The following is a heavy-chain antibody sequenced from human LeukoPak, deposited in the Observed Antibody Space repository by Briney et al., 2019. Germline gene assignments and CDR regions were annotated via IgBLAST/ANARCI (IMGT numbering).Heavy chain of an antibody. Sequence: VESLKISCKGSGYSFANYWIAWVRQMPGTVMEWMGSIYPRDSDTKYNPSFQGQVSISADKSISTAYLQWNSLQASDTAIYYCARSDSSTLTWFDPWGQGTLVTVSS. J-gene: IGHJ5*02. CDR3: ARSDSSTLTWFDP. CDR2: IYPRDSDT. CDR1: GYSFANYW. V-gene: IGHV5-51*01.